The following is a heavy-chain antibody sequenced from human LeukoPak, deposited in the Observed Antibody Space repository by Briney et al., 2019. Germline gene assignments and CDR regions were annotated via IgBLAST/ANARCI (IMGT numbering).Heavy chain of an antibody. J-gene: IGHJ6*02. CDR3: AKVSLHYYYYYGTDV. D-gene: IGHD5/OR15-5a*01. CDR1: GFTFDDYA. V-gene: IGHV3-9*01. Sequence: PGRSLRLSCAASGFTFDDYAMHWVRQAPGKGLEWVSGISWNSGSIGYADSVKGRFTISRDNAKNSLYLQMNSLRAEDTALYYCAKVSLHYYYYYGTDVWGQGTTVTVSS. CDR2: ISWNSGSI.